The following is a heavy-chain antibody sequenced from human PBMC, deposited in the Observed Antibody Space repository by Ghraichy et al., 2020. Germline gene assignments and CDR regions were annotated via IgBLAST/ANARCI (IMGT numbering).Heavy chain of an antibody. CDR1: GGSFSGYY. J-gene: IGHJ6*02. V-gene: IGHV4-34*01. CDR3: ARAIHCSGGSCYSYYYYGMDV. Sequence: SETLSLTCAVYGGSFSGYYWSWIRQPPGKGLEWIGEINHSGSTNYNPSLKSRVTISVDTSKNQFSLKLSSVTAADTAVYYCARAIHCSGGSCYSYYYYGMDVWGQGTTVTVSS. D-gene: IGHD2-15*01. CDR2: INHSGST.